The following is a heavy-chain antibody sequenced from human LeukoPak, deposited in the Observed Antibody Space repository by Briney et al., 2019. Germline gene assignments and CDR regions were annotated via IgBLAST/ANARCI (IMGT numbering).Heavy chain of an antibody. CDR1: GYSFTTYW. V-gene: IGHV5-51*01. CDR2: IYPADSAA. J-gene: IGHJ5*02. CDR3: ARGRAWFDH. Sequence: GESLKISCKASGYSFTTYWIGWVRQMPGKGLEWMGIIYPADSAAHYSPSFQGQVTISADKSTSTAYLQWSSLKASDSAMYYCARGRAWFDHWGQGTQVTVSS. D-gene: IGHD1-26*01.